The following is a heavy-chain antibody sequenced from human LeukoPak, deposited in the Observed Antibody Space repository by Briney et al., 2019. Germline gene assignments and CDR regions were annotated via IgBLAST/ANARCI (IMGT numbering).Heavy chain of an antibody. Sequence: PGGSLRLSCAASGFTFSSYSMNWVRQAPGKGLEWVSYISSSSSTIYYADSVKGRFTISRDNAKNSLYLQMNSLRAEDTAVYYCARGGDYDFWSGYYTDWGQGTLVTVSS. CDR3: ARGGDYDFWSGYYTD. V-gene: IGHV3-48*04. CDR1: GFTFSSYS. J-gene: IGHJ4*02. CDR2: ISSSSSTI. D-gene: IGHD3-3*01.